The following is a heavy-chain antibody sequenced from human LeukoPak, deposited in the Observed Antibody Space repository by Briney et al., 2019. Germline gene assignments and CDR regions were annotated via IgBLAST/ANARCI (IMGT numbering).Heavy chain of an antibody. D-gene: IGHD6-19*01. J-gene: IGHJ4*02. V-gene: IGHV3-21*01. CDR2: ISSSSSYI. Sequence: PGGSLRLSCAASGFTFSSYGMHWVRQAPGKGLEWVSSISSSSSYIYYADSVKGRFTISKDNAKNPLYLQMNSLRAEDTAVYYCARAEAVAGPVDYWGQGTLVTVSS. CDR3: ARAEAVAGPVDY. CDR1: GFTFSSYG.